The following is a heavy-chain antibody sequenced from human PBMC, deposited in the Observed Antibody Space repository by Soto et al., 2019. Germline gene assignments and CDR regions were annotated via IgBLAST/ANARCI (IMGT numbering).Heavy chain of an antibody. D-gene: IGHD4-17*01. J-gene: IGHJ4*02. CDR3: ASAEPLRWTEDY. V-gene: IGHV1-69*02. CDR2: IIPILGIA. CDR1: GGTFSSYT. Sequence: QVQLVQSGAEVKKPGSSVKVSCKASGGTFSSYTISWVRQAPGQGLEWMGRIIPILGIANYAQKFQGRVTITADKSTSTVYVELSSLRSEDTAVYYCASAEPLRWTEDYWGQGTLVTVAS.